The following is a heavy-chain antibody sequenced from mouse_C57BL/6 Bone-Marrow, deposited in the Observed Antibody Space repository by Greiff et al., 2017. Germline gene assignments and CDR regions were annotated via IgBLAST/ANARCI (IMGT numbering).Heavy chain of an antibody. CDR2: INPNNGGT. J-gene: IGHJ4*01. D-gene: IGHD1-1*01. V-gene: IGHV1-26*01. Sequence: EVQLQQSGPELVKPGASVKISCKASGYTFTDYYMNWVKQSHGKSLEWIGDINPNNGGTSYNQKFKGKATLTVDKSSSTAYMELRSLTSEDSAVYYCARGRYYGFYAMDYWGQGTSVTVSS. CDR3: ARGRYYGFYAMDY. CDR1: GYTFTDYY.